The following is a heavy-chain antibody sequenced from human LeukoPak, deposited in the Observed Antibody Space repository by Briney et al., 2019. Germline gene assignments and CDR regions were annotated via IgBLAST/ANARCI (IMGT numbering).Heavy chain of an antibody. CDR3: AREGSSYVVPAAIRY. Sequence: GASVKVSCKASGYTFTGYYMHWVRRAPGQGLEWMGWINPNSGGTNYAQKFQGRVTMTRDTSISTAYMELSRLRSDDTAVYYCAREGSSYVVPAAIRYWGQGTLVTVSS. D-gene: IGHD2-2*01. J-gene: IGHJ4*02. V-gene: IGHV1-2*02. CDR2: INPNSGGT. CDR1: GYTFTGYY.